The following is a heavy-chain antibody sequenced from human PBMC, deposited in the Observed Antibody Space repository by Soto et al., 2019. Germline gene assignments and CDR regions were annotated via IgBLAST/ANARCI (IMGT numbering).Heavy chain of an antibody. CDR3: AKTEQWLIAYFDY. J-gene: IGHJ4*02. Sequence: GGSLRLPCEASGFPFSTFAMSWVRQAPGQGPEWVSGISGSGTSTYYADSVKGRFTISRDNSKNTLYLQMNSLRDEDTAVYYCAKTEQWLIAYFDYWGQGTLVTVSS. CDR1: GFPFSTFA. V-gene: IGHV3-23*01. D-gene: IGHD6-19*01. CDR2: ISGSGTST.